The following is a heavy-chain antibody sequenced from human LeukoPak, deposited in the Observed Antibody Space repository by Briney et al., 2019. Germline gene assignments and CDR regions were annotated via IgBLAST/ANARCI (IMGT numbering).Heavy chain of an antibody. CDR2: IYYSGST. D-gene: IGHD4-11*01. CDR1: SGSISSYY. CDR3: ASHDYSNSNFDY. Sequence: SETLSLTCTVSSGSISSYYWSWIRQPPGKGLEWIGYIYYSGSTNYNPSLKSRVTISVDTSKNQFSLKLSSVTAADTAVYYCASHDYSNSNFDYWGQGTLVTVSS. J-gene: IGHJ4*02. V-gene: IGHV4-59*01.